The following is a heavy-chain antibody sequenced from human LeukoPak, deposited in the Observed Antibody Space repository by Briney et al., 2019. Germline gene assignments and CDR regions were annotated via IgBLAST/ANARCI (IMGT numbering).Heavy chain of an antibody. CDR1: GGSISSSSYY. CDR3: ARHEIQANYDYVCGSYRSSAFDI. Sequence: ETLSLTCTVSGGSISSSSYYWGWIRQPPGKGLEWIGSIYYSGSTYYNPSLKSRVTISVDTSKNQFSLKLSSVTAADTAVYYCARHEIQANYDYVCGSYRSSAFDIWGQGTMVTVSS. D-gene: IGHD3-16*02. CDR2: IYYSGST. V-gene: IGHV4-39*01. J-gene: IGHJ3*02.